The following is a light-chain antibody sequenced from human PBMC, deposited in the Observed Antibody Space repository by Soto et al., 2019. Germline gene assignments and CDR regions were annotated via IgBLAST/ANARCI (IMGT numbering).Light chain of an antibody. CDR1: PSVSSSY. V-gene: IGKV3-20*01. CDR2: GAS. Sequence: EIVLTQSPGTLSLSPGERATLSCRASPSVSSSYLAWYQQKPGQAPRLLIYGASSRATGIPDRFSGSGSGTAFTLTISSLEPEDFAVYYGQQYGRGVTFGGGTKVEIK. J-gene: IGKJ4*01. CDR3: QQYGRGVT.